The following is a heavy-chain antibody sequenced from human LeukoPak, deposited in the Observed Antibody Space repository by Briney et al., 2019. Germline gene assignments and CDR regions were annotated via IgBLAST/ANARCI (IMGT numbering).Heavy chain of an antibody. Sequence: PGGSLRLSCAASGFTFSSYGMHWVRQAPGKGLEWVAVIWYDGSNKYYADSVKGRFTISRDNSKNTLYLQMNGLRAEDTAVYYCASKAKDYYGMDVWGQGTTVTVSS. CDR1: GFTFSSYG. V-gene: IGHV3-33*01. J-gene: IGHJ6*02. CDR3: ASKAKDYYGMDV. CDR2: IWYDGSNK.